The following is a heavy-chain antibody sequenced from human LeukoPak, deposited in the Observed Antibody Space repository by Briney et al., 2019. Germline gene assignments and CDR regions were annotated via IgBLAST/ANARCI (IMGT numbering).Heavy chain of an antibody. V-gene: IGHV3-53*01. CDR3: ASYYYDSSGYRVDC. CDR1: GFTVSSNY. CDR2: IYSGGST. J-gene: IGHJ4*02. Sequence: GGSLTLSCAASGFTVSSNYMSWVRQAPGKGLEWVSVIYSGGSTYYADSVKGRFTISRDNSKNTLYLQMNSLRAEDAAVYYCASYYYDSSGYRVDCWGQGTLVTVSS. D-gene: IGHD3-22*01.